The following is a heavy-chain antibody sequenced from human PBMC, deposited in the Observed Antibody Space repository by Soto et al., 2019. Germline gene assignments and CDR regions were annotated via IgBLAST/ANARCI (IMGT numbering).Heavy chain of an antibody. CDR1: GYTFTSSG. Sequence: ASVKVSCKASGYTFTSSGISWVRQAPGQGLEWMGWMNPNSGNTGYAQRFQGRVTMTRNTSISTAYMELSSLRSEDTAVYYCAREAGETDYGMDVWGQGTTVTVSS. CDR3: AREAGETDYGMDV. D-gene: IGHD6-13*01. J-gene: IGHJ6*02. CDR2: MNPNSGNT. V-gene: IGHV1-8*02.